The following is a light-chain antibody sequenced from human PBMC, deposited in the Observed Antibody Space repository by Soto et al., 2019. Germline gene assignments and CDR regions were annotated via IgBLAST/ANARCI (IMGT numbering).Light chain of an antibody. J-gene: IGKJ1*01. Sequence: EIVLTKSPGTLSLSPGERATLSCRASQSVSSSYLAWYQKKPGQAPRLLIYGASRRATGIPDRFTGSGSGTDFPRAISRLEPEDFAVYYGEQYGSSLWTVGQGPKVEIK. CDR1: QSVSSSY. CDR2: GAS. V-gene: IGKV3-20*01. CDR3: EQYGSSLWT.